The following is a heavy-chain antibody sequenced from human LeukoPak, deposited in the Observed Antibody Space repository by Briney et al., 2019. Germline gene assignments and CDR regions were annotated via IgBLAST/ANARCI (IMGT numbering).Heavy chain of an antibody. D-gene: IGHD2-2*01. V-gene: IGHV4-39*01. J-gene: IGHJ5*02. CDR3: ARQDRLGDCSSSSCPSWRS. CDR1: GGSITNVNYY. CDR2: IYYSGST. Sequence: PSETLSLTCTVSGGSITNVNYYWAWIRQPPWKGLEWIGSIYYSGSTYYNPSLKSRVTISVDTSKKQFSLKLSSVTAADTAVYYCARQDRLGDCSSSSCPSWRSWGQGTLVTVSS.